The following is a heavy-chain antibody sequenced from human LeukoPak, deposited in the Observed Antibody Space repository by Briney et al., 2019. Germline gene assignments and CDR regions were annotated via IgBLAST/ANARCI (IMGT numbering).Heavy chain of an antibody. D-gene: IGHD4-17*01. CDR3: ATPKNGDYAFDY. Sequence: GASVKVSRKVSGYTLTELSMHWVRQAPGKGLEWMGGFDPEDGETIYAQKFQGRVTMTEDTSTDTAYMELSSLRSEDTAVYYCATPKNGDYAFDYWGQGTLVTVSS. CDR2: FDPEDGET. V-gene: IGHV1-24*01. J-gene: IGHJ4*02. CDR1: GYTLTELS.